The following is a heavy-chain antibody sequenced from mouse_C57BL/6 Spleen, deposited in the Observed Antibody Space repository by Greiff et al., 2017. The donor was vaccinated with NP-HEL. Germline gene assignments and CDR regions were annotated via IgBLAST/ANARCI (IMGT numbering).Heavy chain of an antibody. D-gene: IGHD4-1*01. CDR3: ARSRLGRGYFDY. CDR2: IYPGDGDT. Sequence: VQLQQSGAELVKPGASVKISCKASGYAFSSYWMNWVKQRPGKGLEWIGQIYPGDGDTNYNGKFKGKATLTADKSSSTAYMQLSSLTSEDSAVYFCARSRLGRGYFDYWGQGTTLTVSS. J-gene: IGHJ2*01. V-gene: IGHV1-80*01. CDR1: GYAFSSYW.